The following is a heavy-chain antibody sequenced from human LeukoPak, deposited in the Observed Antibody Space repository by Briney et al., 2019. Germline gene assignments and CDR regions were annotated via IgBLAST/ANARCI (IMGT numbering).Heavy chain of an antibody. Sequence: SGPTLVNPTETLTLACSFSGFSLSTDGESAGWIRQPPGKALEWLALVYWSDFKRYTPSLKNRLTITQDTSRNQVVLTMTDMDPADTATYFCVHRRDYGVYMGAFNVWGQGTFVTVPS. CDR1: GFSLSTDGES. CDR2: VYWSDFK. J-gene: IGHJ3*01. D-gene: IGHD4-17*01. V-gene: IGHV2-5*01. CDR3: VHRRDYGVYMGAFNV.